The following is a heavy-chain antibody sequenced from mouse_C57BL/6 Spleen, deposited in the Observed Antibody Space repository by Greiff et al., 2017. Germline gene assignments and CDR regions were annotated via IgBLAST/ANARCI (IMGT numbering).Heavy chain of an antibody. CDR2: IDPSDSYT. Sequence: LQQPGAELVKPGASVKLSCKASGYTFTSYWMQWVKQRPGQGLEWIGEIDPSDSYTNYNQKFKGKATLTVDTSSSTAYMQLSSLTSEDSAVYYCARRGSSYHWYFDVWGTGTTVTVSS. V-gene: IGHV1-50*01. J-gene: IGHJ1*03. D-gene: IGHD1-1*01. CDR1: GYTFTSYW. CDR3: ARRGSSYHWYFDV.